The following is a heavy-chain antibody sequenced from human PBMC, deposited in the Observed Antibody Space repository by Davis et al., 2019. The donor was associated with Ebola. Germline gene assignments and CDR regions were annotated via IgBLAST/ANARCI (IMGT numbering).Heavy chain of an antibody. D-gene: IGHD3-9*01. Sequence: MPSETLSLTCAVYGGSFSGYYWNWVRQFPGKGLEWIGEIHHGGSTDYNPSLKSRLAISVDTSKNQFSLKLSSVTAADTAVYYCARVSGYDILTGLTHWGQGTLVTVSS. CDR3: ARVSGYDILTGLTH. V-gene: IGHV4-34*01. CDR2: IHHGGST. J-gene: IGHJ4*02. CDR1: GGSFSGYY.